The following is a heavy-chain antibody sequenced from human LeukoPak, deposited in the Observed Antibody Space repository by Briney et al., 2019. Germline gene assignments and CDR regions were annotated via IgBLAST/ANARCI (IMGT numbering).Heavy chain of an antibody. CDR2: ISSTNAI. CDR1: AFTFPNYA. D-gene: IGHD1-26*01. Sequence: PGGSLRLSRAASAFTFPNYAMNWFRHTPGKGPEWLSYISSTNAIYYADSVKGRFTISRDNAKESLYLQMNSLRAEDTAVYYCARDDKWAFDYWGQGTLVTVSS. J-gene: IGHJ4*02. CDR3: ARDDKWAFDY. V-gene: IGHV3-69-1*02.